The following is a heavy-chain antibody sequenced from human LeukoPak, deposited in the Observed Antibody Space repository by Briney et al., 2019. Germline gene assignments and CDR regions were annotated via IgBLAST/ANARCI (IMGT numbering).Heavy chain of an antibody. Sequence: GGSLRLSCAASGFTFSDYYMSWIRQAPGKGLEWVSDISSGSSYTNYADSVKGRFTISRDNAKNSLFLQMNSLRAEDTAVYYCARPGDGYNWGRFDYWGQGTLVTVSS. D-gene: IGHD5-24*01. V-gene: IGHV3-11*06. J-gene: IGHJ4*02. CDR3: ARPGDGYNWGRFDY. CDR1: GFTFSDYY. CDR2: ISSGSSYT.